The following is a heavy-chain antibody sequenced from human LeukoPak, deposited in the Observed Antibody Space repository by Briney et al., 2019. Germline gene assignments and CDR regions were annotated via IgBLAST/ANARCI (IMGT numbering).Heavy chain of an antibody. D-gene: IGHD2-8*01. Sequence: GRSLRLSCAASGFTFSSYGMHWVRQAPGKGLEWVAVIWYDGSNKYYADSVKGRFTISRDNSKNTLYLQMNSLRAEDTAVYYCARDRSMLEAEAFDIWGQGTMVTVSS. V-gene: IGHV3-33*01. CDR2: IWYDGSNK. J-gene: IGHJ3*02. CDR3: ARDRSMLEAEAFDI. CDR1: GFTFSSYG.